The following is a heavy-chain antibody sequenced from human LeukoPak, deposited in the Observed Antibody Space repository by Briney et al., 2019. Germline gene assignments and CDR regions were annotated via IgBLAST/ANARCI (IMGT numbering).Heavy chain of an antibody. CDR1: GGSFGGYY. D-gene: IGHD6-6*01. V-gene: IGHV4-34*01. Sequence: SETLSLTCAVYGGSFGGYYWSWIRQPPGKGLEWIGEINHSGSTNYNPSLKSRVTISVDTSKNQFSLKLSSATAADTAVYYCARGRPIAARPSYGMDVWGQGTTVTVSS. CDR3: ARGRPIAARPSYGMDV. J-gene: IGHJ6*02. CDR2: INHSGST.